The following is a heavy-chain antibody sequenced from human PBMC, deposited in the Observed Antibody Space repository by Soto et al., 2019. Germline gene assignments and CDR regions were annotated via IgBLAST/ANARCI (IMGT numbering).Heavy chain of an antibody. CDR3: ARGYCGGDCDAFDI. Sequence: SVKVSCKASGGTFSSYAISWVLQAPGQGLEWMGWIIPINGTANYAQKLQGRVTITTDESTSTAYMELRSLRSDDTAVYYCARGYCGGDCDAFDIWGQGTMVTVSS. D-gene: IGHD2-21*02. CDR2: IIPINGTA. J-gene: IGHJ3*02. V-gene: IGHV1-69*05. CDR1: GGTFSSYA.